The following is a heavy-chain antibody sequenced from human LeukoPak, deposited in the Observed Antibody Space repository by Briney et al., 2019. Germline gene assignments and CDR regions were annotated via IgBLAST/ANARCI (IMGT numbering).Heavy chain of an antibody. CDR1: GFTFSSHS. V-gene: IGHV3-21*01. CDR3: ARLSYWVFEI. Sequence: KPGGSLRLSCAASGFTFSSHSMNWVRQAPGKGLEWVSSISSGSRYIYYVDSVKGRFTISRDNAKNSLYLQMNSLRAEDTSAYFCARLSYWVFEIWGQGTMVTVSS. CDR2: ISSGSRYI. D-gene: IGHD2-21*01. J-gene: IGHJ3*02.